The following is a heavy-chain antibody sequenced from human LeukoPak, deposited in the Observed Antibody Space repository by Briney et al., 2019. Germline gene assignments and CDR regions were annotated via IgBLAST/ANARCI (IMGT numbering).Heavy chain of an antibody. V-gene: IGHV4-61*05. CDR2: VYYSGST. Sequence: PSETLSLTCTVSGGSISSSSYHWGWIRQPPGKGLEWIGYVYYSGSTNYNPSLKSRVTISVDTSKNQFSLKLSSVTAADTAVYYCARRSYDSSGYTIDYWGQGTLVTVSS. D-gene: IGHD3-22*01. J-gene: IGHJ4*02. CDR3: ARRSYDSSGYTIDY. CDR1: GGSISSSSYH.